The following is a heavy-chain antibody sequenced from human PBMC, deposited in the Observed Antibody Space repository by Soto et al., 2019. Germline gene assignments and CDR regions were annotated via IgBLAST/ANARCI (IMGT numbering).Heavy chain of an antibody. CDR2: IWYDGSNK. D-gene: IGHD6-13*01. Sequence: QVQLVESGGGVVQPGRSLRLSCAASGFTFSSYGMHWVRQAPGKGLEWVAVIWYDGSNKYYADSVEGRFTISRDNSKNTLYLQMNSLRAEDTAVYSCARVSCSWPDYWGQGTLVTVSS. CDR3: ARVSCSWPDY. J-gene: IGHJ4*02. V-gene: IGHV3-33*01. CDR1: GFTFSSYG.